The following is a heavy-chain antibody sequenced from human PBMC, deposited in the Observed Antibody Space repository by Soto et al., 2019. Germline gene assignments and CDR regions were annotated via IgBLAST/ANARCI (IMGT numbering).Heavy chain of an antibody. D-gene: IGHD6-19*01. J-gene: IGHJ4*02. V-gene: IGHV3-30-3*01. CDR3: VRDGVQQWLSYYFEY. CDR2: ISYDGSNK. CDR1: GFTFGTYA. Sequence: ESGGGVVQPGRSLRLSCAASGFTFGTYAIHWVRQSPGKGLEWVALISYDGSNKYYADSVKGRFTISRDNSKNTVDVQMNSLRADDTAVYYCVRDGVQQWLSYYFEYWGQGTLVTVSS.